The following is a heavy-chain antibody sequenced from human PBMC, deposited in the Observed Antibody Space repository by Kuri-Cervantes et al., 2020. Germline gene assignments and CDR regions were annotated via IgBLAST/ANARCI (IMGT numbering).Heavy chain of an antibody. V-gene: IGHV3-9*01. CDR1: GFTFDDYA. D-gene: IGHD6-13*01. Sequence: GGSLRLSCAASGFTFDDYAMHWVRQAPGKGLEWVSGISWNSGSIGYADSVKGRFTISRDNAKNSLYLQMNSLRAEDTALCYCAKGGAGLYSSSWYFGYWGQGTLVTVSS. J-gene: IGHJ4*02. CDR2: ISWNSGSI. CDR3: AKGGAGLYSSSWYFGY.